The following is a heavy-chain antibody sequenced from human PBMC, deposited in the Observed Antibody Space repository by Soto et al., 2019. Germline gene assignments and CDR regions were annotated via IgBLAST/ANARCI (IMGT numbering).Heavy chain of an antibody. CDR1: GFTFSRDP. J-gene: IGHJ4*02. V-gene: IGHV3-23*04. CDR2: ISGSGDTT. Sequence: EVQLVESGEGLVQPGGSLSLSCAASGFTFSRDPMSWFRQAPGKGLQWVSTISGSGDTTYYADSVKGRFTISRDNSKNTLYLQMNSLRAEDTAMYFCAKDRKVTMFDFDCWGQGTLVTVSS. D-gene: IGHD3-10*02. CDR3: AKDRKVTMFDFDC.